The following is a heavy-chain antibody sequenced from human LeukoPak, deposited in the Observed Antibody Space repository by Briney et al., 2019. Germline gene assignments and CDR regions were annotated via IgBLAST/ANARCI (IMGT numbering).Heavy chain of an antibody. CDR3: TRDPLRYLRVGHYDY. D-gene: IGHD3-9*01. CDR2: IDYDSSHI. V-gene: IGHV3-21*01. CDR1: GFTFSTSA. J-gene: IGHJ4*02. Sequence: GGSLRLSCAASGFTFSTSAMNWVRQVPGKGLEWVSSIDYDSSHIYYAASVRGRFTISRDSARDSVYLQMDSLRVEDTAVYYCTRDPLRYLRVGHYDYWGQGTLVAVSS.